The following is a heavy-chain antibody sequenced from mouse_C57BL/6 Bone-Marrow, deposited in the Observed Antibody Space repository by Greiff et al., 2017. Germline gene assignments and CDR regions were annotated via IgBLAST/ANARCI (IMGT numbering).Heavy chain of an antibody. CDR3: ARGYDYDYAMDY. J-gene: IGHJ4*01. Sequence: HLVESGPELVKPGASVKISCKASGYSFTDYNMNWVKQSNGKSLEWIGVINPNYGTTSYNQKFKGKATLTVDQSSSTAYMQLKSLTSEDSAVYYCARGYDYDYAMDYWGQGTSVTVSS. D-gene: IGHD2-4*01. V-gene: IGHV1-39*01. CDR2: INPNYGTT. CDR1: GYSFTDYN.